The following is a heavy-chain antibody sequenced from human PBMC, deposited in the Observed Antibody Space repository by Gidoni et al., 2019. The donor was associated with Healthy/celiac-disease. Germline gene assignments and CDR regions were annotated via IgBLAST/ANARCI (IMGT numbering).Heavy chain of an antibody. D-gene: IGHD6-13*01. Sequence: QVQLVQSGAEVKKPGASVKVSCKASGYTFTSYGIRWVRQAPGQGLEWMGWISAYNGNTNYAQKLQGRVTMTTDTSTSTAYMELRSLRSDDTAVYYCARDEHIAAAGTLGMLGSPESETFDYWGQGTLVTVSS. V-gene: IGHV1-18*01. CDR1: GYTFTSYG. J-gene: IGHJ4*02. CDR3: ARDEHIAAAGTLGMLGSPESETFDY. CDR2: ISAYNGNT.